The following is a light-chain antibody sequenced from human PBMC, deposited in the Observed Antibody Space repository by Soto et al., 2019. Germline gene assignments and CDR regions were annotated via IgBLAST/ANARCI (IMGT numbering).Light chain of an antibody. Sequence: EIVMTQSPDILSVPPGDRATLSCRASESIRSDLAWYQQKPGQAPRLLIFGGSIRAADIPARFSGSGSGTEFTLPIGTLQSEDFAIYYCQQYHDWPTLTYGQGTRLKT. CDR1: ESIRSD. CDR3: QQYHDWPTLT. V-gene: IGKV3-15*01. J-gene: IGKJ5*01. CDR2: GGS.